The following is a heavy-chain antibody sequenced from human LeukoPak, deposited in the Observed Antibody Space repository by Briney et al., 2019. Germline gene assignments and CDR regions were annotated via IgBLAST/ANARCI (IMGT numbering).Heavy chain of an antibody. D-gene: IGHD3-22*01. Sequence: SVKVSCKASGGTFSSYGLSWVRQAPGQGLEWMGRIIPMFGTTNYAQRFQGRVTITADKSTSTAYMELSSLRSEDAAVYYCARDFYDSSGYSLHAFDIWGQGTMVTVSS. J-gene: IGHJ3*02. CDR3: ARDFYDSSGYSLHAFDI. CDR2: IIPMFGTT. V-gene: IGHV1-69*06. CDR1: GGTFSSYG.